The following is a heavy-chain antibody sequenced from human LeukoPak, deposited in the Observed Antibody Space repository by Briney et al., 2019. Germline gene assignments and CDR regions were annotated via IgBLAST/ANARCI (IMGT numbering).Heavy chain of an antibody. CDR3: ARHARDYYDSSP. V-gene: IGHV4-39*01. J-gene: IGHJ5*02. CDR1: GGSISSSSYY. Sequence: SETLSLTCTVSGGSISSSSYYWGWLRQPPGKGREWIGSIYYSGSTYYNPSLKSRVTISVDTSKNQFSLKLSSVTAADTAVYYCARHARDYYDSSPWGQGTLVTVSS. D-gene: IGHD3-22*01. CDR2: IYYSGST.